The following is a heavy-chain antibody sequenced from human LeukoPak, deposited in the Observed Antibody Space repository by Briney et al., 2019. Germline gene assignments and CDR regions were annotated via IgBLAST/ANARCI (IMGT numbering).Heavy chain of an antibody. CDR2: IYTSGST. CDR3: ARDREVGATGYYFDY. D-gene: IGHD3-10*01. J-gene: IGHJ4*02. V-gene: IGHV4-61*02. CDR1: GGSISSGSYY. Sequence: PSQTLSLTCTVSGGSISSGSYYWSWIRQPAGKGLEWIGRIYTSGSTNYNPSLKSRVTMSVDTSKNHFSLRLSSVTAADTAVYYCARDREVGATGYYFDYWGQGTLVTVSS.